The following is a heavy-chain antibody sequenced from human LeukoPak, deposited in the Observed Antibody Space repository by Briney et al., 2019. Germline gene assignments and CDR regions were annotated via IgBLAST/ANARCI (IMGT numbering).Heavy chain of an antibody. CDR2: IYHSGST. CDR3: ASLPSNTVTHDY. V-gene: IGHV4-38-2*01. D-gene: IGHD4-11*01. CDR1: GYSISSSYY. J-gene: IGHJ4*02. Sequence: KPSETLSLTCAVSGYSISSSYYWGWIRQPPGKGLEWIGTIYHSGSTHYNPSLKSRVTLSVDTSKNKFSLKLRSVTAADTAVYYCASLPSNTVTHDYWGQGTLVTVSS.